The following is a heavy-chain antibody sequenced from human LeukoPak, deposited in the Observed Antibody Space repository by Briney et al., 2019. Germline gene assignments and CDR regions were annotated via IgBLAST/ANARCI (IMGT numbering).Heavy chain of an antibody. CDR2: ISTYNGNT. CDR3: AREYYYDSSGYYEDY. CDR1: GYTFTSYG. Sequence: ASVKVSCKASGYTFTSYGFSWERQAPGQWLEWMGWISTYNGNTNYAQKLQGRVTMTTDSSTSTAYMELRNLRSDDTAVYYCAREYYYDSSGYYEDYWGQGTLVTVSS. V-gene: IGHV1-18*01. J-gene: IGHJ4*02. D-gene: IGHD3-22*01.